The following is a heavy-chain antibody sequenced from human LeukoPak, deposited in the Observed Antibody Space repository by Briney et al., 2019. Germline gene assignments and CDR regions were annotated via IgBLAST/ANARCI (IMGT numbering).Heavy chain of an antibody. CDR2: MNPNSGNT. J-gene: IGHJ6*03. V-gene: IGHV1-8*01. CDR3: TRGRDFGVDYYYMDV. Sequence: GASVKVSCKASGYTFTSYDINWVRQATGQGLEWMGWMNPNSGNTGYAQKFQGRVTMTRNTSISTAYMELSSLRSEDTAVYYCTRGRDFGVDYYYMDVWGKGTTVTVSS. CDR1: GYTFTSYD. D-gene: IGHD3-3*01.